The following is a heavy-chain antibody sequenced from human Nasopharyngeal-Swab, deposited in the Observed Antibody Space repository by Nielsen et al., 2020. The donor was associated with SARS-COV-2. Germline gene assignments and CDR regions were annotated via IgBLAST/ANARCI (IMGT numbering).Heavy chain of an antibody. D-gene: IGHD2-21*02. CDR1: GFTFTSSA. Sequence: SVKVSCKASGFTFTSSAVQWVRQARGQRLEWMGWIVVGEGNTNYAQRFQERVTITRDMSTSTAYMELGSLTSEDTAVYYCAARALTDDYFDYWGQGTLVTVSS. J-gene: IGHJ4*02. CDR3: AARALTDDYFDY. CDR2: IVVGEGNT. V-gene: IGHV1-58*01.